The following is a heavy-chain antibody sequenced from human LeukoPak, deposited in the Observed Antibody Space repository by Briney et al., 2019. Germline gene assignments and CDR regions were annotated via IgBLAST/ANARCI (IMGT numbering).Heavy chain of an antibody. CDR1: GGSISSYY. D-gene: IGHD3-9*01. CDR2: IYYSGST. CDR3: AREDPNITIWAFDP. J-gene: IGHJ5*02. Sequence: SETLSLTCTVSGGSISSYYWSWIRQPPGKGLEWIGYIYYSGSTNYNPSLKSRVTISVDTSKNQFSLKLSSVTAADTAVYYCAREDPNITIWAFDPWGQGTLVTVSS. V-gene: IGHV4-59*01.